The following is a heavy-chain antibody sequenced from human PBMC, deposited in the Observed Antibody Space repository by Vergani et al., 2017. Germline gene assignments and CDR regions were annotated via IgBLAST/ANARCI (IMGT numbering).Heavy chain of an antibody. V-gene: IGHV4-59*11. J-gene: IGHJ5*02. Sequence: QVQLQESGPGLVKSSETLSLTCSVSFDSIRNLYCNWIRQPPGKGLEWIGSIHYSENTNYNPSLKTRVTISVDTSKNQFSLTLTSVTAADTAVYYCASDTHSGQRADRWGQGSLVAVTS. CDR3: ASDTHSGQRADR. CDR1: FDSIRNLY. D-gene: IGHD6-19*01. CDR2: IHYSENT.